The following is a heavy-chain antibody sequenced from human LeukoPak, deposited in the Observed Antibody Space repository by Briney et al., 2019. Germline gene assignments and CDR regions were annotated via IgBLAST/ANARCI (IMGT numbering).Heavy chain of an antibody. CDR1: GYTFTGYY. Sequence: ASVKVSCKASGYTFTGYYMHWVRQAPGQGLEWMGWINPNSGGTNYAQKFQGRVTMTRDTSISTAYMELSRLRSDDTAAYYCAREEYSSSSWYYWGQGTLVTVSS. J-gene: IGHJ4*02. CDR3: AREEYSSSSWYY. D-gene: IGHD6-6*01. CDR2: INPNSGGT. V-gene: IGHV1-2*02.